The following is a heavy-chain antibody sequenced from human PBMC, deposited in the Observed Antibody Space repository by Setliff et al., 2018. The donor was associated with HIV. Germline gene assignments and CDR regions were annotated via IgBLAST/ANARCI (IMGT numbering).Heavy chain of an antibody. Sequence: ASVKVSCKASGYTFTSYAMHWVRQAPGQRLEWMGWINAGNGNTKYSQKFQGRVTITRDTSASTAYMELSSLRSEDTDVYYCASSYYGSGSPFFDPWGQGTLVTVSS. J-gene: IGHJ5*02. D-gene: IGHD3-10*01. CDR1: GYTFTSYA. V-gene: IGHV1-3*01. CDR3: ASSYYGSGSPFFDP. CDR2: INAGNGNT.